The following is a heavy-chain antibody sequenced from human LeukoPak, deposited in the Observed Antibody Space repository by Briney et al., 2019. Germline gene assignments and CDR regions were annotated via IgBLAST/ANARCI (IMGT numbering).Heavy chain of an antibody. CDR3: ARDDYGGNSDAFDI. CDR1: GFTFSSYS. J-gene: IGHJ3*02. CDR2: ISSSSSYI. Sequence: GSLRLSCAASGFTFSSYSMNWVRQAPGKGLEWVSSISSSSSYIYYANSVKGRFTISRDNAKNTVFLQMNSLRAEDTAVYYCARDDYGGNSDAFDIWGQGTMVTVSS. D-gene: IGHD4-23*01. V-gene: IGHV3-21*01.